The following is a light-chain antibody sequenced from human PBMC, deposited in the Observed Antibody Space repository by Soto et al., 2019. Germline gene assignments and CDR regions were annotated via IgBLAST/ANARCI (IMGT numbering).Light chain of an antibody. CDR3: QQYNNWPRT. V-gene: IGKV3-15*01. J-gene: IGKJ1*01. Sequence: EIVMTQSPATLSFSPGERATLSCGASQSVSGNLAWYQQKPGQAPRLLIYGASTRATGIPARFSGSGSGTEFTLTISSLQSEDFAVYYCQQYNNWPRTFGQGTKVEIK. CDR2: GAS. CDR1: QSVSGN.